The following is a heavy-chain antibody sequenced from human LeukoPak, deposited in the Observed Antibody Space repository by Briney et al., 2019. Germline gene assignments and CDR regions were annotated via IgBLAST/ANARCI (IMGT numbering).Heavy chain of an antibody. CDR1: GGSISSYY. CDR2: IYYSGST. Sequence: SETLSLTCTVSGGSISSYYWSWIRQPPGKGLEWIGYIYYSGSTNYNPSLKSRVTISVDTSKNQFSLKLSSVTAADTAVYYCARLAAAGLDYWGQGTLVTVSS. J-gene: IGHJ4*02. CDR3: ARLAAAGLDY. V-gene: IGHV4-59*01. D-gene: IGHD6-13*01.